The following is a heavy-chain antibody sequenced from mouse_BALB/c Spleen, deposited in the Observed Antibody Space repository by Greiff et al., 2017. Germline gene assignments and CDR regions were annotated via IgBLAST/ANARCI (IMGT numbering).Heavy chain of an antibody. V-gene: IGHV5-6-5*01. CDR3: ARRYYGSSFYFDY. J-gene: IGHJ2*01. CDR2: ISSGGST. D-gene: IGHD1-1*01. Sequence: EVMLVESGGGLVKPGGSLKLSCAASGFTFSSYAMSWVRQTPEKRLEWVASISSGGSTYYPDSVKGRFTISRDNARNILYLQMSSLRSEDTAMYYCARRYYGSSFYFDYWGQGTTLTVSS. CDR1: GFTFSSYA.